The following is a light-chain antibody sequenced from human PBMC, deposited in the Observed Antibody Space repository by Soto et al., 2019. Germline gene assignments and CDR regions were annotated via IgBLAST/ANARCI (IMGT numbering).Light chain of an antibody. CDR1: QDIARW. CDR3: QQVKGCPLT. V-gene: IGKV1-12*01. Sequence: VQMTHSPSSVSAFVGDRVAITCRARQDIARWLAWYQQQPGKAPRLLIYAASRLQSGVPTRFSGSGSGTDFTLTINNLQPEDCAVYYCQQVKGCPLTFGRGTKVDNK. CDR2: AAS. J-gene: IGKJ4*01.